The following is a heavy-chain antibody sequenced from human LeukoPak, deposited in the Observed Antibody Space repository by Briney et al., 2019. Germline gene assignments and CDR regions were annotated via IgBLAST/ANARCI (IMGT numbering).Heavy chain of an antibody. CDR3: AREGLVATIAVMDV. V-gene: IGHV3-30*01. CDR1: GFTFSSYA. Sequence: GGSLRLPCAASGFTFSSYAMHWVRQAPGKGLEWVAVISYDGSNKYYADSVKGRFTISRDNSKNTLYLQMNSLRAEDTAVYYCAREGLVATIAVMDVWGKGTTVTVSS. CDR2: ISYDGSNK. D-gene: IGHD5-12*01. J-gene: IGHJ6*03.